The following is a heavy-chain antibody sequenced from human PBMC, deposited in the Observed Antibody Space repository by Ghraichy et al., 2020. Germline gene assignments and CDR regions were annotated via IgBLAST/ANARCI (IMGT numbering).Heavy chain of an antibody. CDR1: GFTFSSYG. J-gene: IGHJ4*02. D-gene: IGHD6-19*01. Sequence: GGSLRLSCAASGFTFSSYGMHWVRQAPGKGLEWVAFIRYDGSNKYYADSVKGRFTISRDNSKNTLYLHINSLRAEDTAVYYCAKKAYSSDWYEGDFDYCGQGTLVTLSS. V-gene: IGHV3-30*02. CDR3: AKKAYSSDWYEGDFDY. CDR2: IRYDGSNK.